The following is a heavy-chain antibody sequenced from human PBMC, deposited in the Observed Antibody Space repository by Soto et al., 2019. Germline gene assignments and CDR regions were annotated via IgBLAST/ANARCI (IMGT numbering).Heavy chain of an antibody. D-gene: IGHD5-18*01. V-gene: IGHV3-49*03. Sequence: GGSLRLSCTACGFTFGDYAMSWFCQAPGKGLEWVGFIRSKAYGGTTEYAASVKGRFTISRDDSKSIAYLQMNSLKTEDTAVYYCSKGDTAMDYYYYGMDVWGQGTTVTVSS. CDR3: SKGDTAMDYYYYGMDV. CDR1: GFTFGDYA. J-gene: IGHJ6*02. CDR2: IRSKAYGGTT.